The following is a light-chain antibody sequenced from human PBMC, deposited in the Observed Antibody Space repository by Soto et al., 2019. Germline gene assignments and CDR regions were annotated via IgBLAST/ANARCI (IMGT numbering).Light chain of an antibody. CDR2: GAS. CDR3: QLYGSSSYT. Sequence: EIVLTQSPGTLSLSPGERATLSCRASQSVTSHYLAWYQQKPGQAPRLLIYGASRRATDIPDRFSGSGSGTDFALTISRLEPEDFAVYYCQLYGSSSYTFGQGTRLEI. J-gene: IGKJ5*01. CDR1: QSVTSHY. V-gene: IGKV3-20*01.